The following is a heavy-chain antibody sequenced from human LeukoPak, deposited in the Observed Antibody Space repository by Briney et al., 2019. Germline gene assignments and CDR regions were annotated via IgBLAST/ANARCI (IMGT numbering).Heavy chain of an antibody. CDR1: GGSIRSGGYY. J-gene: IGHJ4*02. D-gene: IGHD3-22*01. CDR2: IYYSGST. Sequence: SQTLSLTCTVSGGSIRSGGYYWSWIRQHPGKGLGWIGYIYYSGSTYYNPSLKSRVTISVDTSKNQFSLKLSSVTAADTAVYYCARAGDSSGYYFDYWGQGTLVTVSS. CDR3: ARAGDSSGYYFDY. V-gene: IGHV4-31*03.